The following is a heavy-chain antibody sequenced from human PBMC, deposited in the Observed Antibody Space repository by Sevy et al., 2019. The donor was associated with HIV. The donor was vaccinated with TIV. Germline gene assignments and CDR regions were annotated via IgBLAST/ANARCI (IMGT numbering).Heavy chain of an antibody. D-gene: IGHD5-12*01. Sequence: SETLSLTCTVSGGSISSSSYYWGWIRQPPGKGLEWIGSIYYSGSTYYNPSLKSRVTISVDTSKNQFSLKLSSVTAADTDVYYCARHGGVATGEVDYWGQGTLVTVSS. CDR2: IYYSGST. CDR3: ARHGGVATGEVDY. V-gene: IGHV4-39*01. CDR1: GGSISSSSYY. J-gene: IGHJ4*02.